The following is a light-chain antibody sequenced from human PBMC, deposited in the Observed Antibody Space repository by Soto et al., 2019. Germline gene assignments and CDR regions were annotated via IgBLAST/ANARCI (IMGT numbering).Light chain of an antibody. Sequence: SYELTQPPSVSVTPGQTARITCGGNNIGSKGVHWYQQKPGQAPVLVVYDDSDRPSGIPERFSGSNSGNTATLTINRVEAGDEADFFCQVWHDSGDHVVFGGGTKVTVL. CDR3: QVWHDSGDHVV. CDR2: DDS. CDR1: NIGSKG. V-gene: IGLV3-21*02. J-gene: IGLJ2*01.